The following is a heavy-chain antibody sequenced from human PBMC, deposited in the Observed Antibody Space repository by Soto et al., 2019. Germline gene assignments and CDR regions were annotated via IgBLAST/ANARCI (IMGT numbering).Heavy chain of an antibody. CDR1: GGSFSGYY. CDR3: GKGTHASDDPFDY. J-gene: IGHJ4*02. D-gene: IGHD1-1*01. CDR2: INHSGST. V-gene: IGHV4-34*01. Sequence: PSETLSLTCAVYGGSFSGYYWTWIRQPPGTGLEWIGEINHSGSTNYNPSLKSRVTISVDTSKNQFSLKLTSVTAEDTAVYYCGKGTHASDDPFDYWGQGTLVTVSS.